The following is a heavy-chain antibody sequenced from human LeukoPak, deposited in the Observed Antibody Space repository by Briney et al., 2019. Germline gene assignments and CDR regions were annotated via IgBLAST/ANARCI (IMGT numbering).Heavy chain of an antibody. CDR1: GFGLYDYT. V-gene: IGHV3-43*01. J-gene: IGHJ4*02. CDR3: VNPHEMVVIPSYYFDY. Sequence: PGGSLRLSCAAAGFGLYDYTMHWVRQAPAKGLYWLSLITWDGGRTHYADSVTGRFTISRATNKNSLYLQMTSLRPEDTALYYCVNPHEMVVIPSYYFDYWGQGTLVPVSS. D-gene: IGHD3-22*01. CDR2: ITWDGGRT.